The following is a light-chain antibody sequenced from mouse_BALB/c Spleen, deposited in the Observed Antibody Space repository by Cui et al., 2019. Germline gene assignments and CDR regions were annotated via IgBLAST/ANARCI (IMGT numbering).Light chain of an antibody. J-gene: IGKJ1*01. CDR3: HQWSSYPWT. V-gene: IGKV4-80*01. CDR2: STS. Sequence: ILINPSAVITAASLGEEITLTCSASSSVSYMHWYQQKSGTSPKLLIYSTSNLASGVPSRFSGSGSGTFYSLTISSVEAEDAADYYCHQWSSYPWTFGGGTKLEIK. CDR1: SSVSY.